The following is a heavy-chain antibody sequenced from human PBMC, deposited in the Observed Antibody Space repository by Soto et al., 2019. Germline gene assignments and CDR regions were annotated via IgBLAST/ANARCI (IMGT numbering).Heavy chain of an antibody. Sequence: EVQLLESGGGLVQPGGSLRLSCAASGFTFSSYAMSWVRQAPGKGLEWVSAISGSGGSTYYADSVKGRFTISRDNSKNTLYLQMNSLRAEDTAVYYCARVDGVGYSSSWYYFDYWCQGTLVTVSS. J-gene: IGHJ4*02. V-gene: IGHV3-23*01. CDR1: GFTFSSYA. CDR3: ARVDGVGYSSSWYYFDY. CDR2: ISGSGGST. D-gene: IGHD6-13*01.